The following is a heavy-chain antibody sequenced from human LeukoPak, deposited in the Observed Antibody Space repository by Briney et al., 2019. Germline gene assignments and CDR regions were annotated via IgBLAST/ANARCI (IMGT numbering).Heavy chain of an antibody. CDR2: IYHTGNT. V-gene: IGHV4-38-2*01. D-gene: IGHD3-22*01. Sequence: SETLSLTCAVAGYSIGSGYYWGWIRQPPGKGLEWIGSIYHTGNTYYNPSLKSRVTISVDTSKNQFSLKLSSVTAADTAVYYCARHYDSSGYSHFDYWGQGTLVTVSS. CDR1: GYSIGSGYY. CDR3: ARHYDSSGYSHFDY. J-gene: IGHJ4*02.